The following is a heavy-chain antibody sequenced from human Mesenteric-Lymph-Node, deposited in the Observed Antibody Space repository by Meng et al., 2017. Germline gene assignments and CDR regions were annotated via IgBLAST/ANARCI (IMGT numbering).Heavy chain of an antibody. CDR3: ARDGAVNWFDP. J-gene: IGHJ5*02. V-gene: IGHV3-74*03. CDR1: GFTFSDYW. Sequence: GESLKISCAASGFTFSDYWMHWVRQVPGKGLEWVSHITSDGSHTTYADFVKGRFTISRDNAKNTLYLQMDSLRADDTAVYYCARDGAVNWFDPWGQGTLVTVSS. CDR2: ITSDGSHT. D-gene: IGHD3-10*01.